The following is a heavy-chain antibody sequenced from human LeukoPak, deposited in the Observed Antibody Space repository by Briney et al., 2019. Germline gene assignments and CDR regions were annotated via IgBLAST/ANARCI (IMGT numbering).Heavy chain of an antibody. CDR3: ARRLLYYDILTGYSGLYNWFDP. V-gene: IGHV4-61*02. CDR1: GGSISSGSYY. D-gene: IGHD3-9*01. J-gene: IGHJ5*02. Sequence: SETLSLTCTVSGGSISSGSYYWSWIRQPAGKGLEWIGRIYTSGSTNYNPSLKSRVTISVDTSKNQFSLKLSSVTAADTAVYYCARRLLYYDILTGYSGLYNWFDPWGQGTLVTVSS. CDR2: IYTSGST.